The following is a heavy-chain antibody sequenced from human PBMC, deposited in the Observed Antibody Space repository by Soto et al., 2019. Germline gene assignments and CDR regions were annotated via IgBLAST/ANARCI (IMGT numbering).Heavy chain of an antibody. CDR2: IDPSDSYT. D-gene: IGHD2-8*01. CDR1: VYSFTSYW. V-gene: IGHV5-10-1*01. CDR3: ARFGYCTNGVCLPQYGMDV. Sequence: GESLKISCKGSVYSFTSYWISWVRQMPGKGLEWMGRIDPSDSYTNYSPSFQGHVTISADKSISTAYLQWSSLKASDTAMYYCARFGYCTNGVCLPQYGMDVWGQGTTVTVSS. J-gene: IGHJ6*02.